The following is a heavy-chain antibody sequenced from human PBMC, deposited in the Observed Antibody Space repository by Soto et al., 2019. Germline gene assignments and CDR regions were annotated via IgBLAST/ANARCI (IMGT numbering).Heavy chain of an antibody. CDR3: ARRAYSDSSPSDY. CDR1: GYTFTSCG. D-gene: IGHD3-22*01. Sequence: VFCKASGYTFTSCGICCVRPVPGQELEWMRWISAYYVNTNYAQKLQGRVTMTTDTSTTTAYMELRSLRSDDTAVYYCARRAYSDSSPSDYWGQGTLVT. CDR2: ISAYYVNT. J-gene: IGHJ4*02. V-gene: IGHV1-18*01.